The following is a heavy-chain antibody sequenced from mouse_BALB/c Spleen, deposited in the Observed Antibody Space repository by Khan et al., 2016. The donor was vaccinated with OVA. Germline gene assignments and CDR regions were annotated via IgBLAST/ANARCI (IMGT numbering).Heavy chain of an antibody. D-gene: IGHD2-3*01. CDR1: GYSITSDYA. CDR2: ISSSGST. J-gene: IGHJ4*01. CDR3: ARDGSRYNYAMDY. Sequence: EVQLQESGPGLVKPSQSLSLTCTVTGYSITSDYAWNWIRQFPGNKLEWMGYISSSGSTNYNPALKSRISITRDTSKNQFFLQLNSLTTEDIATYYCARDGSRYNYAMDYWGQGTSVTVSS. V-gene: IGHV3-2*02.